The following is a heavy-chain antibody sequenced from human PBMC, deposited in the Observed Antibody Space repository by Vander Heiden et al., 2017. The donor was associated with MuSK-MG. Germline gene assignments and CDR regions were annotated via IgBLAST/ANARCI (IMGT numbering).Heavy chain of an antibody. CDR3: FGVGDYGYYYYMDV. V-gene: IGHV3-23*01. CDR1: GFTFSSYA. D-gene: IGHD4-17*01. J-gene: IGHJ6*03. Sequence: EVQLLESGGGLVQPGGSLRLSCAASGFTFSSYAMSWVRQAPGKGLEWVSAISGSGGSTYYADSVKGRFTISRDNSKNTLYLQMKRLRAEDTAVYYCFGVGDYGYYYYMDVWVKGTTVTVSS. CDR2: ISGSGGST.